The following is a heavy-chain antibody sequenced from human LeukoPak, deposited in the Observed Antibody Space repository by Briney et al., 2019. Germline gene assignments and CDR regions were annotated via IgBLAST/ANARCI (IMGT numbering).Heavy chain of an antibody. CDR1: GLAFSAYK. V-gene: IGHV3-74*01. D-gene: IGHD2-15*01. J-gene: IGHJ4*02. CDR2: ISTDGYTT. CDR3: VVGGSPGY. Sequence: GGSLRLSCAASGLAFSAYKMHWVRQAPRKGLVWVSRISTDGYTTDYADFVQGRFTASRDNTKNTWSLEMNSLRTEDTAVYYCVVGGSPGYWGQGTLVTVSS.